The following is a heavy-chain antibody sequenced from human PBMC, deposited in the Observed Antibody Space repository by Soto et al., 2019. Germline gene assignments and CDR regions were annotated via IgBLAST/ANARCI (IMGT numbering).Heavy chain of an antibody. D-gene: IGHD2-21*01. Sequence: SETLSLTCPVYGGSVTGYYWNWVRQPPGQALEWIGKIDHNGGTHYNPSLKSRVPISVDTSKNQLSLRLSSVTAADTAIYYCATRITVFGLLIPPFDPWGQGTQVTVS. CDR2: IDHNGGT. CDR3: ATRITVFGLLIPPFDP. J-gene: IGHJ5*02. V-gene: IGHV4-34*01. CDR1: GGSVTGYY.